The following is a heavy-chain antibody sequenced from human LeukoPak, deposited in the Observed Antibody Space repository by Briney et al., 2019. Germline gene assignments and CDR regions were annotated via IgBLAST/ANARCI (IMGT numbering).Heavy chain of an antibody. V-gene: IGHV1-69*06. CDR2: IIPIFGTA. CDR3: ARGPLGIVGATIADY. J-gene: IGHJ4*02. CDR1: GGTFSSYA. D-gene: IGHD1-26*01. Sequence: ASVKVSCKASGGTFSSYAISWVRQAPGQGLEWMGGIIPIFGTANYAQKFQGRVTITADKSTSTAYMELSSLRSEDTAVYYCARGPLGIVGATIADYWGQGTLVTVSS.